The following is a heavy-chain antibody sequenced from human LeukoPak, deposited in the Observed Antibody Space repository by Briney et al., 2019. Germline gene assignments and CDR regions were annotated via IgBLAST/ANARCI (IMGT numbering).Heavy chain of an antibody. V-gene: IGHV4-30-4*01. CDR1: GGSISSGDYY. Sequence: SETLSLTCTVSGGSISSGDYYWSWIRQPPGKGLEWIGYIYYSGSTYYNPSLKSRVTISVDTSKNQFSLKLSSVTAADTAVYYCARGGDYGGVRGGFDYWGQGTLVTVSP. CDR3: ARGGDYGGVRGGFDY. D-gene: IGHD4-17*01. J-gene: IGHJ4*02. CDR2: IYYSGST.